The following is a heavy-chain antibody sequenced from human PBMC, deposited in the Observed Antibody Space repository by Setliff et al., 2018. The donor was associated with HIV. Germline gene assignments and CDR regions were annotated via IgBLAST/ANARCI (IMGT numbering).Heavy chain of an antibody. V-gene: IGHV4-61*02. CDR2: IYTSGST. J-gene: IGHJ6*03. Sequence: PSETLSLTCTVSGVSISSGSYYWSWIRQSAGKGLEWIGRIYTSGSTNYNPSLKSRVTISVDTSKNQFSLKLSSVTAADTAVYYCARELEDTMVRGVGYFYYFYMDVWGKGTTVTVSS. CDR3: ARELEDTMVRGVGYFYYFYMDV. D-gene: IGHD3-10*01. CDR1: GVSISSGSYY.